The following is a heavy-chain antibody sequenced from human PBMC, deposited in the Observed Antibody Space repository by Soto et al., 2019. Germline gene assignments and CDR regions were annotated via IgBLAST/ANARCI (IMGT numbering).Heavy chain of an antibody. CDR3: TRGAISTRGMDV. Sequence: EVQLLESGGGLVQPGGSLRLSCAASGFTFSSYGMRWVRQAPGKGLEWVSAISSNGADTFYGGSVKGRFTVSRDNSKNTLNLQLSSLRAEDTAVYYCTRGAISTRGMDVWGQGTSVTVSS. CDR1: GFTFSSYG. D-gene: IGHD1-26*01. J-gene: IGHJ6*02. CDR2: ISSNGADT. V-gene: IGHV3-23*01.